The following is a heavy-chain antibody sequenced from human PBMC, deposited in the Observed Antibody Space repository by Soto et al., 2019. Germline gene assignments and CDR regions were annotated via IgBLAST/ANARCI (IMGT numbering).Heavy chain of an antibody. Sequence: PGGSLRLSCAASGFTFSDYYMSWIRQAPGKGLEWVSYITNSGNAIYYADSVKDRFTISRDNAKNSLYLQMNSLRSDDTAMYYCGRCRTDSYAMDVWGQGTTVTVSS. J-gene: IGHJ6*02. CDR3: GRCRTDSYAMDV. V-gene: IGHV3-11*01. D-gene: IGHD2-8*02. CDR2: ITNSGNAI. CDR1: GFTFSDYY.